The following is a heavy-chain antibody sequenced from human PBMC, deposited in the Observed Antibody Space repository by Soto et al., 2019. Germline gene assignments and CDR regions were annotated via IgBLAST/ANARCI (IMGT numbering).Heavy chain of an antibody. V-gene: IGHV1-24*01. CDR3: ATDYAVYCSSTSCPSPY. J-gene: IGHJ4*02. CDR1: GYTLTELS. D-gene: IGHD2-2*01. CDR2: FDPEDGET. Sequence: ASVKVSCKVSGYTLTELSMHWVRQAPGKGLEWMGGFDPEDGETIYAQKFQGRVTMTEDTSTDTAYMEPSSLRSEDTAVYYCATDYAVYCSSTSCPSPYWGQGTLVTVSS.